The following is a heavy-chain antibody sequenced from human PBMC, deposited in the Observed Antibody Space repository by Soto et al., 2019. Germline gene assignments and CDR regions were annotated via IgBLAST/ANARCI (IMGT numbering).Heavy chain of an antibody. CDR2: IYPGDSDT. CDR3: ARRGYSYGWGDYYGMDV. CDR1: GYSFTSYW. J-gene: IGHJ6*02. D-gene: IGHD5-18*01. V-gene: IGHV5-51*01. Sequence: HGESLKISCKGSGYSFTSYWIGWVRQMPGKGLEWMGIIYPGDSDTRYSPSFQGQVTISADKSISTAYLQWSSLKASDTAMYYCARRGYSYGWGDYYGMDVWGQGTTVTVSS.